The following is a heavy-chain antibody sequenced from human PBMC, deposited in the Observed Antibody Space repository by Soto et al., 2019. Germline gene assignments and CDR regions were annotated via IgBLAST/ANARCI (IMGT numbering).Heavy chain of an antibody. CDR2: ISAYNGNT. CDR3: ARDVIVVVAPRSAFDI. V-gene: IGHV1-18*01. Sequence: QVQLVQSGAEVKKPGASVKVSCKASGYTFTSYCISWVRQAPGQGLEWMGWISAYNGNTNYAQKLQSRVTMTTDTSTSTAYMELRSLRSDDTAVYYCARDVIVVVAPRSAFDIWGQGTMVTVSS. J-gene: IGHJ3*02. CDR1: GYTFTSYC. D-gene: IGHD3-22*01.